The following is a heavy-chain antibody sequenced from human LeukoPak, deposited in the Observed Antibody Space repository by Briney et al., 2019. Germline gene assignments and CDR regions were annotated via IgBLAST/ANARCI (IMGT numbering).Heavy chain of an antibody. V-gene: IGHV3-23*01. CDR3: ARDHGYGGNSFDY. J-gene: IGHJ4*02. Sequence: GGSLRLSCAASGFTFSSYAMSWIRQAPGKGLEWVSAISGSGGSTYYADSVKGRFTISRDNSKNTLYLQMGSLRAEDMAVYYCARDHGYGGNSFDYWGQGTLVTAS. CDR1: GFTFSSYA. D-gene: IGHD4-23*01. CDR2: ISGSGGST.